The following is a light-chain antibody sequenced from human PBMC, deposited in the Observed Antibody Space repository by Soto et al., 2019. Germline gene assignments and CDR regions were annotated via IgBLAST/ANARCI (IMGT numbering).Light chain of an antibody. Sequence: AIQMTQSPSSLSASVGDRVTITCRASQSIRNDLGWYQQKSGKALKLLIYAASNLQRGVPARFSGRGSGTDFTLTISSLQTEDSATYFCLQDYNYPRTFGQGTMV. CDR2: AAS. CDR3: LQDYNYPRT. V-gene: IGKV1-6*01. J-gene: IGKJ1*01. CDR1: QSIRND.